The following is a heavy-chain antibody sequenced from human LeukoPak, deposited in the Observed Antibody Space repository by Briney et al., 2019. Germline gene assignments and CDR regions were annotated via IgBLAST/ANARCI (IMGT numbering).Heavy chain of an antibody. D-gene: IGHD2-15*01. Sequence: GGSLRLSCAASGFTFSSYAMSWVRQAPGKGLEWVSAISGSGGSTYYADSVKGRFTISRDNSKNTLYLQMNSLRAEDTAVYCCAKAEGYCSGGSCYPFFDYWGQGTLVTVSS. J-gene: IGHJ4*02. V-gene: IGHV3-23*01. CDR3: AKAEGYCSGGSCYPFFDY. CDR2: ISGSGGST. CDR1: GFTFSSYA.